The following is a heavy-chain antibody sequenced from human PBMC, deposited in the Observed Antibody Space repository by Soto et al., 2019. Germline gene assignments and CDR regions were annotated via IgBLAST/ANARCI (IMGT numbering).Heavy chain of an antibody. CDR1: GGTFSNYA. CDR2: IMPIFGRA. Sequence: QVQLVQSGAEVKKPGSSVKVSCKASGGTFSNYAFSWVRQAPGQGLEWLGGIMPIFGRADYAQKFRGRVTITADESTTTAHMELSSLRSEYTAVYYCASWLKEAGIGGKYSYGMDVWGQGTTVTVSS. CDR3: ASWLKEAGIGGKYSYGMDV. J-gene: IGHJ6*02. D-gene: IGHD6-19*01. V-gene: IGHV1-69*12.